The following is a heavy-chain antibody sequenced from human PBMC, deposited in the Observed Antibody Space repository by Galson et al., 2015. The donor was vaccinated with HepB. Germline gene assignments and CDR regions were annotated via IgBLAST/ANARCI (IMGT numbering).Heavy chain of an antibody. J-gene: IGHJ4*02. Sequence: SVKVSCKVSGYTLTELSMHWVRQAPGKGLEWMGGFDPEDGETIYAQKFQGRVTMTEDTSTDTACMELRSLRSDDTAVYYCARKGTVVTSPFDYWGQGTLVTVSS. V-gene: IGHV1-24*01. D-gene: IGHD4-23*01. CDR3: ARKGTVVTSPFDY. CDR2: FDPEDGET. CDR1: GYTLTELS.